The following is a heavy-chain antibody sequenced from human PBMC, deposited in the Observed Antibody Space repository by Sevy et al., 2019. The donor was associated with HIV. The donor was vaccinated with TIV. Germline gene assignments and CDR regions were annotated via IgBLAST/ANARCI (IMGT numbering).Heavy chain of an antibody. Sequence: ASVKVSCKASGYTFTGYYMHWVRQAPGQGLEWMGWINPNSGGTNYAQKFQGRVTMTRDTSISTAYMELSRLRSDDTAXYXXXRAXYYDSSGTFDYWGQGTLVTVSS. J-gene: IGHJ4*02. CDR2: INPNSGGT. V-gene: IGHV1-2*02. CDR3: XRAXYYDSSGTFDY. D-gene: IGHD3-22*01. CDR1: GYTFTGYY.